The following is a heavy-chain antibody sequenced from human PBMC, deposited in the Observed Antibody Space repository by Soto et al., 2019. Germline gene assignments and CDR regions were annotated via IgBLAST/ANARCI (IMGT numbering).Heavy chain of an antibody. CDR1: GSTFSNDW. J-gene: IGHJ6*02. CDR2: INSDGSST. V-gene: IGHV3-74*01. CDR3: ARDRSYSLDV. Sequence: GGSLRLSCAVSGSTFSNDWMHWVRQAPGKGLVWVSHINSDGSSTNYADFVKGRFTIARDNAKNTVYLQMNSLRAEDTAVYYCARDRSYSLDVWGQGTTVTVS.